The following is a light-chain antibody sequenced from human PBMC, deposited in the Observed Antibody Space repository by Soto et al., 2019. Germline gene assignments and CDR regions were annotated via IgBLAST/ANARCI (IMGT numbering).Light chain of an antibody. CDR2: GAS. J-gene: IGKJ1*01. CDR3: QKYKNWPRT. Sequence: EVVRSQSRATLYLSPGESATLSGRARQTVCGYLAWTQQKPGQAPRLLSYGASTRAAGISPRSSGGESGTEFSLTISSLQSEDFAVYYSQKYKNWPRTVGQGTKVGIK. V-gene: IGKV3-15*01. CDR1: QTVCGY.